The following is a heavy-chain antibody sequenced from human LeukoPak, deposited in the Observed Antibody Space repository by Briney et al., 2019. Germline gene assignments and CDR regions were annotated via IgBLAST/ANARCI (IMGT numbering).Heavy chain of an antibody. CDR3: ARGTGYANWFDP. J-gene: IGHJ5*02. CDR2: INHSRST. CDR1: GGSFSGYY. Sequence: SETLSLTCAVYGGSFSGYYWSWIRQPPGKGLEWIGEINHSRSTNYNPSLKSRVTISVDTSKNQFSLKLSSVTAADTAVYYCARGTGYANWFDPWGQGTLVTVSS. V-gene: IGHV4-34*01. D-gene: IGHD5-18*01.